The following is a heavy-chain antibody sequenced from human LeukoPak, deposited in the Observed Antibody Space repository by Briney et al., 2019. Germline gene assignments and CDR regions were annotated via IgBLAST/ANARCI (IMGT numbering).Heavy chain of an antibody. CDR2: ISYDGSNK. V-gene: IGHV3-30*03. CDR1: GFTFSSYG. CDR3: VRDWGYDSSGYWQKYFDT. J-gene: IGHJ4*02. D-gene: IGHD3-22*01. Sequence: GGSLRLSCAASGFTFSSYGMHWVRQAPGKGLEWVAVISYDGSNKYYADSVKGRFTISRDNSKNTLYLQMNSLRAEDTAVYYCVRDWGYDSSGYWQKYFDTWGQGTLVTVSS.